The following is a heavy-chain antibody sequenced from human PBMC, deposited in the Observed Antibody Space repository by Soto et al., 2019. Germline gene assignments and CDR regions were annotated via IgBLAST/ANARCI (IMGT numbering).Heavy chain of an antibody. Sequence: GASVKVSCKASGGTFSSYAISWVRQAPGQGLEWMGGIIPIFGTANYAQKFQGRVTITADESTSTAYMELSSLRSEDTAVYYCARVGTDYYDSSGYYRYWGQGTLVTVSS. D-gene: IGHD3-22*01. CDR1: GGTFSSYA. CDR3: ARVGTDYYDSSGYYRY. V-gene: IGHV1-69*13. CDR2: IIPIFGTA. J-gene: IGHJ4*02.